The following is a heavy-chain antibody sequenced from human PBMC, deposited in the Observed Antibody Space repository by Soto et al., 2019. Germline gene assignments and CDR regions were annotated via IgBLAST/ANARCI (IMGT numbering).Heavy chain of an antibody. V-gene: IGHV4-30-4*01. J-gene: IGHJ4*02. D-gene: IGHD7-27*01. CDR2: RYNGGPT. Sequence: QVQLQESGPGLVKPLQTLSLTCTVSGGSISNVHYCWSWIRQPPDQGPEWIGHRYNGGPTYYNPSLSRSVTISAEPSKNLLTLKLTNISAAGSATSHCDRGPSGDTVDYWGQRILVTVSS. CDR3: DRGPSGDTVDY. CDR1: GGSISNVHYC.